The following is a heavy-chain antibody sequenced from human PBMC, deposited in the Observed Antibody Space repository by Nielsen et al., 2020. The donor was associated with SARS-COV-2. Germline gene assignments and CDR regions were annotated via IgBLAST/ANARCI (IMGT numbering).Heavy chain of an antibody. CDR3: AKGWDDENYFDY. D-gene: IGHD1-1*01. V-gene: IGHV3-33*06. Sequence: GGSLRLSCAASGFTFSSYGMHWVRQAPGKGLEWVAVIWYDGSNKYYADSVKGRFTISRDNSKNTLYLQMNSLRAEDTAVYYCAKGWDDENYFDYWGQETLVTVSS. J-gene: IGHJ4*02. CDR1: GFTFSSYG. CDR2: IWYDGSNK.